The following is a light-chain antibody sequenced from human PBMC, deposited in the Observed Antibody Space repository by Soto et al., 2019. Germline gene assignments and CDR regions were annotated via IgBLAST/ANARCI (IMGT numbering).Light chain of an antibody. V-gene: IGLV2-8*01. CDR2: EVY. CDR1: RSDVGSSNF. Sequence: LTQPPSASGSPGQSVTISCTGTRSDVGSSNFVSWYQQHPGKAPKLLIYEVYKRPSGVPDRFSGSKSGNTASLTVSGLQADDEADYYCSSYAGSTNIVFGIGTKVTVL. CDR3: SSYAGSTNIV. J-gene: IGLJ1*01.